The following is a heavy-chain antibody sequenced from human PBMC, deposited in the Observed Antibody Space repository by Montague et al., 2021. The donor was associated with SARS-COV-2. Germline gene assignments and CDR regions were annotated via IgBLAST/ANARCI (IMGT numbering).Heavy chain of an antibody. CDR1: GFTFTSYS. Sequence: SLRLSCAASGFTFTSYSMGWVRQAPGKGLEWVLGIDNSGGRTYYADSVQGRFTISRDNSKNTLCLQMNSLRAGDTAIYYCARYRTDWFQLDFWGQGTLVTVSS. CDR3: ARYRTDWFQLDF. D-gene: IGHD3-9*01. J-gene: IGHJ4*02. V-gene: IGHV3-23*01. CDR2: IDNSGGRT.